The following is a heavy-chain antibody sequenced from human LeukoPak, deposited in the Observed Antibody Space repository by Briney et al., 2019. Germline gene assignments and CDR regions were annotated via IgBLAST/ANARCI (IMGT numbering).Heavy chain of an antibody. CDR2: IKKDGSEK. CDR3: ARHLSGVTGHTYGRGIDY. CDR1: GFTFSSYW. J-gene: IGHJ4*02. D-gene: IGHD5-18*01. V-gene: IGHV3-7*01. Sequence: PGGSLRLSCAASGFTFSSYWMSWVRQALGKGLEWVANIKKDGSEKYYVDSVKGRFTISRDNAKKSLYLQMNSLRAEDTAVYYCARHLSGVTGHTYGRGIDYWGQGTLVTVSS.